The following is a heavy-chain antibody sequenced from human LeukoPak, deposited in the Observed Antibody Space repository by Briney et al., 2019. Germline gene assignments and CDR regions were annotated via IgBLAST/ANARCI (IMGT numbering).Heavy chain of an antibody. CDR1: GYTFTGYY. CDR2: INPNSGGT. D-gene: IGHD3-10*01. Sequence: ASVKVSCKASGYTFTGYYMHWVRQAPGQGLEWMGWINPNSGGTNYAQKFQGRVTMTRDTSISTAYIELSRLRSDDTAVYYCARDLFKYGSGSYSHWGQGTLVTVSS. J-gene: IGHJ4*02. CDR3: ARDLFKYGSGSYSH. V-gene: IGHV1-2*02.